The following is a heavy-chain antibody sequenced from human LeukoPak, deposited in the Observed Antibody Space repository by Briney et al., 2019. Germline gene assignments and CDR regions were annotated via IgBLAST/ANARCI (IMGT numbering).Heavy chain of an antibody. CDR1: GDSVSSNSAA. D-gene: IGHD6-19*01. CDR3: ARTIYIAVAGTYDY. J-gene: IGHJ4*02. V-gene: IGHV6-1*01. Sequence: SPTLSLTCAVSGDSVSSNSAAWNWIRQSPARGLEWLGSTYFRSKWYNDYAVSVKSRLTINPDTSKNQFSLHLNSVTPEDTAVYYCARTIYIAVAGTYDYWGQGTLVTVSS. CDR2: TYFRSKWYN.